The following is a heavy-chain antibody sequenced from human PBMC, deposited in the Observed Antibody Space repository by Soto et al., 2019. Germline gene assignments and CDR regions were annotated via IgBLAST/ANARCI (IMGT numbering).Heavy chain of an antibody. CDR3: ARLPRTTVAGTGTDS. D-gene: IGHD6-19*01. J-gene: IGHJ4*02. CDR2: IHSSGRT. CDR1: GVSISSSDYF. Sequence: QLQLQESGPGLVKPSETLSLTCTVSGVSISSSDYFWGWIRQPPGKGLEWIASIHSSGRTFYNPSLKSRATISVDTSKNQFSLELTSVTAADTAVYYCARLPRTTVAGTGTDSWGQGTLVTVSS. V-gene: IGHV4-39*01.